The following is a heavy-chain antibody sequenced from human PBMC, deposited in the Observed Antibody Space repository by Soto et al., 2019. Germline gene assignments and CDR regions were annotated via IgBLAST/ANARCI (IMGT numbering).Heavy chain of an antibody. V-gene: IGHV4-4*02. D-gene: IGHD3-16*01. Sequence: SETLSLTCAVSGASISSSDWWNWVRQPPGKGLEWIGEISHSGTTIYNPSLKSRVTISVDESQNHFSLKLTSVTAADTAAYFCARDFKAPNDAWAFDYWGQGALVTVSS. J-gene: IGHJ4*02. CDR3: ARDFKAPNDAWAFDY. CDR2: ISHSGTT. CDR1: GASISSSDW.